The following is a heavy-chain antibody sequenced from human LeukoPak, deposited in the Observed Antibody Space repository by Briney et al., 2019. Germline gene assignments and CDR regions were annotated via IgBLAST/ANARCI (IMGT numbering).Heavy chain of an antibody. Sequence: TGGSLRLSCAASGFTVGSNYMNWVRQAPGKGLEWVSVVYSGGSTYYADSVKGRFTISRDNSKNTLYLQMNSLRAEDTAVYYCARDWGTVTAHFDYWGQGTLVTVSS. CDR3: ARDWGTVTAHFDY. V-gene: IGHV3-66*01. J-gene: IGHJ4*02. D-gene: IGHD4-17*01. CDR1: GFTVGSNY. CDR2: VYSGGST.